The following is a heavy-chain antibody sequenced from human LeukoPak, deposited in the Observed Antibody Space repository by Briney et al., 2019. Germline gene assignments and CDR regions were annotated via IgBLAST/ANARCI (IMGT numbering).Heavy chain of an antibody. CDR3: ARAMGHTAMGDPFDY. D-gene: IGHD5-18*01. J-gene: IGHJ4*02. Sequence: PGGSLRLSCAASGFTFSSYSMNWVRQAPGKGLEWVSSISSSSSYIYYADSVKGRFTISRDNAKNSLYLQMNSLRAEDTAVYYCARAMGHTAMGDPFDYWGQGTLVTVSS. CDR1: GFTFSSYS. V-gene: IGHV3-21*01. CDR2: ISSSSSYI.